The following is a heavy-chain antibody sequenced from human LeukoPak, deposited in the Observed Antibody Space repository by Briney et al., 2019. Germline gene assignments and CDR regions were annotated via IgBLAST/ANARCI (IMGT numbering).Heavy chain of an antibody. J-gene: IGHJ3*02. D-gene: IGHD1-1*01. Sequence: GGSLRLSCAAAGFTFSSYAMSWVRQAPGKGLEWVSGISWNSGSIAYADSVKGRLTISRDNAKNSLYLQMNSLRAEDMALYYCAKDIQSTGGTNGAFDIWGQGAMVTVSS. V-gene: IGHV3-9*03. CDR2: ISWNSGSI. CDR1: GFTFSSYA. CDR3: AKDIQSTGGTNGAFDI.